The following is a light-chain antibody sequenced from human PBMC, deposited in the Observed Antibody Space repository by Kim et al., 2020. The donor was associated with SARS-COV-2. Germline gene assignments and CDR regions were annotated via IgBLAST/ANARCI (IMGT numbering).Light chain of an antibody. J-gene: IGLJ2*01. CDR3: QAWDSSTVV. CDR2: QDS. CDR1: RLGDKH. V-gene: IGLV3-1*01. Sequence: SLSPGQTASITCSGDRLGDKHACWYQQKPGHSPVLVIYQDSKRPSGIPERFSGSNSGNTATLTISGTQAMDESDYYCQAWDSSTVVFGGGTQLTVL.